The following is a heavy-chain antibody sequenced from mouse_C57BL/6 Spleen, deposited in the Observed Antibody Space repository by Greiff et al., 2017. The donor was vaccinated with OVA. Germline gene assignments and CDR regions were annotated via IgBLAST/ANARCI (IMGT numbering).Heavy chain of an antibody. CDR1: GFTFSDYG. D-gene: IGHD2-4*01. CDR3: ARFPDYDGVNYAMDY. Sequence: EVKLVESGGGLVKPGGSLKLSCAASGFTFSDYGMHWVRQAPEKGLEWVAYISSGSSTIYYADTVKGRFTISRDNAKNTLFLQMTSLRSEDTAMYYCARFPDYDGVNYAMDYWGQGTSVTVSS. CDR2: ISSGSSTI. J-gene: IGHJ4*01. V-gene: IGHV5-17*01.